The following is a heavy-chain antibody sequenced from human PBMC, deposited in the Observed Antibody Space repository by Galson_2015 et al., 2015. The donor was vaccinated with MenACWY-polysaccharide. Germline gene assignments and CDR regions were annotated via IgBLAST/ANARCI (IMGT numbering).Heavy chain of an antibody. J-gene: IGHJ6*02. V-gene: IGHV3-30*18. D-gene: IGHD3-3*01. CDR2: ISYDGSNK. CDR3: AKDDFWSGYGMDV. CDR1: GFTFSSYG. Sequence: SLRLSCAASGFTFSSYGMHWVRQAPGKGLEWVAVISYDGSNKYYADSVKGRFTISRDNSKNTLYLQMNSLRAEDTAVYYCAKDDFWSGYGMDVWGQGTTVTVSS.